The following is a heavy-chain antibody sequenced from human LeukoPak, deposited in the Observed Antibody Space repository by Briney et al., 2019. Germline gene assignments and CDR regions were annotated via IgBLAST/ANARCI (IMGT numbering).Heavy chain of an antibody. Sequence: SETLSLTCALYGGSFSGYYWSWIREPPGKGLEWIGEINHSGSTNYNPSLKSRVTIPVDTSKNQFSLKLSSVTAADTAVYYCARGLNYYDSSGYYYWGQGTLVTVSS. CDR2: INHSGST. D-gene: IGHD3-22*01. V-gene: IGHV4-34*01. CDR1: GGSFSGYY. CDR3: ARGLNYYDSSGYYY. J-gene: IGHJ4*02.